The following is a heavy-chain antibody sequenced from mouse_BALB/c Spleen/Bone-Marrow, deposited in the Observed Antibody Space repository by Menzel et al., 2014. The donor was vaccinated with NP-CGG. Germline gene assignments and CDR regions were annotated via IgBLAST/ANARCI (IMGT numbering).Heavy chain of an antibody. D-gene: IGHD6-1*01. CDR3: ARHIGQLLFDF. Sequence: EVHLVESGGGLVQPGGSLRLSCATSGFTFTGYYMTWVRQPPGKALEWLGFIRNHATTYTTEYSASVKVRFTISRDNSKSTLYLQMNNLRAEDSATYYCARHIGQLLFDFWGQGTTLTVSS. V-gene: IGHV7-3*02. CDR2: IRNHATTYTT. CDR1: GFTFTGYY. J-gene: IGHJ2*01.